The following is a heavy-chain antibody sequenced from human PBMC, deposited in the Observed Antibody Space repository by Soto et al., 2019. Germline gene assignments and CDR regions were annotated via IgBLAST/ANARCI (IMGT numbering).Heavy chain of an antibody. D-gene: IGHD3-16*01. J-gene: IGHJ4*01. CDR1: GFTVNTNY. V-gene: IGHV3-53*01. CDR3: VSRIPSWVFVY. CDR2: MYSGGDI. Sequence: GGSLRLSCLVSGFTVNTNYMYWVRQAPGRGLEWVSAMYSGGDIHYADSVKGRFTISRDTSENTLYLRMDKLRVEDTAVYFCVSRIPSWVFVYWGQGTLVTVSS.